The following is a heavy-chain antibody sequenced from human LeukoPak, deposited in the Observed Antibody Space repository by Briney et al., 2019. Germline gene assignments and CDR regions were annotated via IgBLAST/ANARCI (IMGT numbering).Heavy chain of an antibody. J-gene: IGHJ4*02. CDR1: GGSFSGYY. CDR3: ARSLSYYDFWSGYYSPYFDY. D-gene: IGHD3-3*01. Sequence: SETLSLTCAVYGGSFSGYYWSWIRQPPGKGLEWIGEINHSGSTKYNPSLKSRVTISIDTSKNQFSLKVSSVTVADTAVYYCARSLSYYDFWSGYYSPYFDYWGQGTLVTVSS. V-gene: IGHV4-34*01. CDR2: INHSGST.